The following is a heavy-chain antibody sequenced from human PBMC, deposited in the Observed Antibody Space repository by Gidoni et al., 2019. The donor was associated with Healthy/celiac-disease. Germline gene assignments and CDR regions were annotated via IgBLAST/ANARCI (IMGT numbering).Heavy chain of an antibody. J-gene: IGHJ4*02. CDR2: ISSNGGST. V-gene: IGHV3-64*01. CDR1: GFTFCSYA. CDR3: ARGGLIVVVTATLDY. D-gene: IGHD2-21*02. Sequence: EVQLVESGGGLVQPGGSLRLSCAASGFTFCSYAMHWGRQAPGKGLEYVSAISSNGGSTYYANSVKGRLTISRDNSKNTLYLQMGSLRAEDMAVYYCARGGLIVVVTATLDYWGQGTLVTVSS.